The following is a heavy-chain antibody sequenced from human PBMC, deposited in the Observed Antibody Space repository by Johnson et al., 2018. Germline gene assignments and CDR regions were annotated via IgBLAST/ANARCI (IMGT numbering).Heavy chain of an antibody. CDR2: ISRTSSYI. Sequence: QLVESGGGLVKPGXSLRLSCAASGFTFSGYGMTWVRQAPGKGLEWVASISRTSSYIKYADSVKGRFTISRDNAKNSLYLETNSLRVEDTAVYYCARDGVRELLRGAFDIWGQGTMVTVSS. CDR1: GFTFSGYG. CDR3: ARDGVRELLRGAFDI. V-gene: IGHV3-21*06. D-gene: IGHD1-26*01. J-gene: IGHJ3*02.